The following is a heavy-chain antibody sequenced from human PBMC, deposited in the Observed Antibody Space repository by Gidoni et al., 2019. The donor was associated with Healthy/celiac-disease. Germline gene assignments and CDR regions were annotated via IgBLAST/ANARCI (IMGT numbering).Heavy chain of an antibody. D-gene: IGHD2-8*01. V-gene: IGHV6-1*01. J-gene: IGHJ5*02. CDR3: ARDYVLMPLGGWFDP. CDR1: GYRVSSNRAA. CDR2: TYDRSKWYN. Sequence: QVQLQQSGPGLVKPSQILSLTCSNPGYRVSSNRAAWNWSRHSPSRGLEWLGRTYDRSKWYNDYAVAVKSRITINPDTSKNQFSLQLNSVTPEDTAVYYCARDYVLMPLGGWFDPWGQGTLVTVSS.